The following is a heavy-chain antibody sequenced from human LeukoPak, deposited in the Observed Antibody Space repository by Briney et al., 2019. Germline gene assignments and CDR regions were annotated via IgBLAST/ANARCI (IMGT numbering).Heavy chain of an antibody. Sequence: GASLRLFCAASGFTFSKYGMSWVRQAPGKGLEWVSTVNDNGDNTHYADSVKGRFTISRDNSKNTLLLQMNSLRADDTALYYFTKGGGGFYPIDYWGQGTLVSVSS. CDR2: VNDNGDNT. D-gene: IGHD2-15*01. CDR3: TKGGGGFYPIDY. CDR1: GFTFSKYG. J-gene: IGHJ4*02. V-gene: IGHV3-23*01.